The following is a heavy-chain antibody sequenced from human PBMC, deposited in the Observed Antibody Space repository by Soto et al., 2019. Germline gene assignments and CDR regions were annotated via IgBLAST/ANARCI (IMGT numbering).Heavy chain of an antibody. CDR1: GFSLSTSGMR. CDR3: ARSGTHVFDY. D-gene: IGHD6-25*01. Sequence: ESGPTLVNPTQTLTLTCTFSGFSLSTSGMRVSWIRQPPGKALEWLARIDWVDGKFYSTSLKTRLTISKDTSKNQVVLTMTNMDPVDTGTYYCARSGTHVFDYWGQGTLVTVSS. V-gene: IGHV2-70*04. CDR2: IDWVDGK. J-gene: IGHJ4*02.